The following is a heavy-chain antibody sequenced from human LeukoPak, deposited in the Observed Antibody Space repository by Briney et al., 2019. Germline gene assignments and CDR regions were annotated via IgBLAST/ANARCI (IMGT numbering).Heavy chain of an antibody. J-gene: IGHJ6*02. CDR3: AKAAYDFWSGYSSGSMDV. Sequence: GRSLRLSCAASGFTFSNCGMHWVRQAPGKGLEGVAIISFDGGNKYYADSVKGGFTISRDNSKTTMYLQMNSMRGEDTAVYYCAKAAYDFWSGYSSGSMDVWGQGTTVTVSS. V-gene: IGHV3-30*18. CDR1: GFTFSNCG. CDR2: ISFDGGNK. D-gene: IGHD3-3*01.